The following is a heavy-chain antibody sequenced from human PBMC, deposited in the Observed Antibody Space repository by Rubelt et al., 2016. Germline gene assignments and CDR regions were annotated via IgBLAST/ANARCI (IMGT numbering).Heavy chain of an antibody. CDR2: LYHRGST. V-gene: IGHV4-38-2*02. J-gene: IGHJ5*02. D-gene: IGHD3-3*01. CDR1: GYSLSSGYY. Sequence: QVQLQESGPGLVKPSETLSLTCTVSGYSLSSGYYWGWIRQPPGKGLEWIGSLYHRGSTYYNPSLKSRVPRSVDTSKNQFSLKLSSWTAADTAVYYCASADYDFWSGSDRNWFDPWGQGTLVTVSS. CDR3: ASADYDFWSGSDRNWFDP.